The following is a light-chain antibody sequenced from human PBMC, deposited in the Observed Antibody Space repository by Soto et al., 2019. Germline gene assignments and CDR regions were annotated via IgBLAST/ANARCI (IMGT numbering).Light chain of an antibody. CDR2: GAS. CDR1: QSVSSH. V-gene: IGKV3-15*01. J-gene: IGKJ4*01. Sequence: EVVMTQSPATLSVSPGEGATLSCRASQSVSSHLAWYQQKPGQSPRLLIYGASTRATGVPARFSRSGSGTESTLTISSLQSEEFAVYYCQQYDNWSTFGGGTKVQI. CDR3: QQYDNWST.